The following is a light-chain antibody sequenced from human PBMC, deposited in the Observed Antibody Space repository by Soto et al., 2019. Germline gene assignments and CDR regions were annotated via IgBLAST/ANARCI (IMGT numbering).Light chain of an antibody. CDR1: SSDVGGYNY. CDR2: DVS. V-gene: IGLV2-11*01. J-gene: IGLJ1*01. CDR3: CSYAGSYTPLFV. Sequence: QSVLTQPRSVSGSPGQSVTISCTGTSSDVGGYNYVSWYQQRPGKAPKLMIYDVSKRPSGVPDRFSGSKSGNTASLTISGLQAEDEADYYCCSYAGSYTPLFVFGTGTKVTVL.